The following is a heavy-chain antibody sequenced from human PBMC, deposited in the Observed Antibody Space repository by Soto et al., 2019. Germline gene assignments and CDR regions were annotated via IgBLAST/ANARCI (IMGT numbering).Heavy chain of an antibody. CDR3: ACVMNNYDSTPGAFEI. CDR1: GGSISRGGYY. CDR2: IYYSGRT. D-gene: IGHD3-22*01. J-gene: IGHJ3*02. Sequence: SETLSLTCTVSGGSISRGGYYWSWIRQHPGKGLEWVGYIYYSGRTYYNPSLKSRVTISVDTSKNQCSRKLSSVSAADTAVYYCACVMNNYDSTPGAFEIWGQGTMVTASS. V-gene: IGHV4-31*03.